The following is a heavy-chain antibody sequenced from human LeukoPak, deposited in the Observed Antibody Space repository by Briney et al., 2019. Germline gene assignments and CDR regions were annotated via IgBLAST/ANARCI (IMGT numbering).Heavy chain of an antibody. J-gene: IGHJ4*02. CDR3: ATDCSFRAVQSLSGGSCYSVG. Sequence: ASVKVSCKVSGYTLTELSMHCVRQAPGKGLEWMGGFDPEDGETIYAQKFQGRVTMTEDTSTDTAYMELSSLRSEDTAVYYCATDCSFRAVQSLSGGSCYSVGWGQGTLVTVSS. V-gene: IGHV1-24*01. CDR2: FDPEDGET. D-gene: IGHD2-15*01. CDR1: GYTLTELS.